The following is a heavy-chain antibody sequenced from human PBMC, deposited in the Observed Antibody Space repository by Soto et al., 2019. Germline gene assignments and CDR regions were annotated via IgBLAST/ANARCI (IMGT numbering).Heavy chain of an antibody. CDR3: ASAFGLVLVAPGY. Sequence: GGSLRLSCAASGFTFSSYAIHWVRQAPGKGLEWVGFIWYDGSNTFYAESVKGRFTISRDNSKNTVYLQINALRAEHTAVDYCASAFGLVLVAPGYRGQGPLVPVSS. J-gene: IGHJ4*02. CDR2: IWYDGSNT. D-gene: IGHD3-3*01. V-gene: IGHV3-33*01. CDR1: GFTFSSYA.